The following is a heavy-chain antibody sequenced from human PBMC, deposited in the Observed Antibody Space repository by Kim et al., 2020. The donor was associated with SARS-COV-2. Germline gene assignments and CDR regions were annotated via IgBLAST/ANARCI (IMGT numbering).Heavy chain of an antibody. CDR2: VSPSGSGT. D-gene: IGHD2-8*02. V-gene: IGHV3-23*01. Sequence: GGSLRLSCATSGFTFSSYAMGWVRQAQGKGLEWVSAVSPSGSGTYYADSVKGRFTISRDNSKDMLYLQMNSLRAEDTAVYSCVRRYCAGGLCYSFDYWGQGTLVTVSS. CDR3: VRRYCAGGLCYSFDY. CDR1: GFTFSSYA. J-gene: IGHJ4*02.